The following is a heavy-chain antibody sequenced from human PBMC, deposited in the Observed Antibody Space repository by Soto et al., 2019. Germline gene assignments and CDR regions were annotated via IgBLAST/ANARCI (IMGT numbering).Heavy chain of an antibody. D-gene: IGHD5-12*01. V-gene: IGHV1-46*01. CDR1: GGTFSSYA. J-gene: IGHJ4*02. Sequence: GASVKVSCKASGGTFSSYAISWVRQAPGQGLEWMGIINPSGDSTSYAQEFQGRVTMTRETSTSTLYMELSSLRSEDTAVYYCARATRSGSPHFDHWGQGTLVTVSS. CDR3: ARATRSGSPHFDH. CDR2: INPSGDST.